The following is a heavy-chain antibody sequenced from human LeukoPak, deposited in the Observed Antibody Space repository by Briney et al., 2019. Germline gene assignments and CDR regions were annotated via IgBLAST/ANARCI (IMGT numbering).Heavy chain of an antibody. J-gene: IGHJ4*02. Sequence: ASGKVSCKASGYTFTSYGISLVRQAPGQGLEWMGWISAYNGNTNYAQKLQGRVTMTTDTSTSTAYIEMRSLRSDDTPVYYCARDTLIIGAHFDYWGQGTLVTVSS. CDR3: ARDTLIIGAHFDY. V-gene: IGHV1-18*01. CDR2: ISAYNGNT. CDR1: GYTFTSYG. D-gene: IGHD3-16*01.